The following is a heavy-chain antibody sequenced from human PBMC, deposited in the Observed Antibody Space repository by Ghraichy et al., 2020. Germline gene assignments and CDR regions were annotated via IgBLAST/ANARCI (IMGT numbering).Heavy chain of an antibody. J-gene: IGHJ3*02. V-gene: IGHV5-51*01. CDR1: GDSFTNYW. CDR2: IYPYDSDT. D-gene: IGHD1-1*01. CDR3: ARNKRPNWNQYYDAFEI. Sequence: GESLNISCKASGDSFTNYWIGWVRQMPGKGLEWMGIIYPYDSDTKYSPSFQGQVTISVDKSISTAYLQWSSLKASDTATYYCARNKRPNWNQYYDAFEIWGKGTMVTVSS.